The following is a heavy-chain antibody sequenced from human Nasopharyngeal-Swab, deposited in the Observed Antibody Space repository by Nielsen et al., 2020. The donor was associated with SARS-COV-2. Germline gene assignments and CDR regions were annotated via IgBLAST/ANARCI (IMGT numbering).Heavy chain of an antibody. J-gene: IGHJ4*02. CDR3: ARGLGGVIVIAFDY. Sequence: SETLSLTCTVSGGSISSGDYYWGWIRQPPGKGLEWIGSFYYSGSTYYNPSLKSRVTISVDTSKNQFSLKLSSVTAADTAVYHCARGLGGVIVIAFDYWGQGTLVTVSS. V-gene: IGHV4-39*07. CDR1: GGSISSGDYY. CDR2: FYYSGST. D-gene: IGHD3-16*02.